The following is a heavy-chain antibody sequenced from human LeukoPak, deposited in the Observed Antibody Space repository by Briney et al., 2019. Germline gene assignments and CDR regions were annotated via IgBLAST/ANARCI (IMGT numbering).Heavy chain of an antibody. D-gene: IGHD6-13*01. CDR3: AREFDSSSWYGIDY. CDR1: GGSISTFY. CDR2: IDYTAST. V-gene: IGHV4-59*01. Sequence: SETLSLTCTVSGGSISTFYWSWIRQPPGKGLEWIAYIDYTASTNYNPSLKSRVTISVDTSKNQFSLKLSSVTAADTAVYYCAREFDSSSWYGIDYWGQGTLVTVSS. J-gene: IGHJ4*02.